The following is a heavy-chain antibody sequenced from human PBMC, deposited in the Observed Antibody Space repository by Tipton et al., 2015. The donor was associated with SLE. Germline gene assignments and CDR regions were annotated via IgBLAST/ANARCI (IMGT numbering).Heavy chain of an antibody. J-gene: IGHJ3*01. CDR1: GFTLDIYA. CDR2: IYLNGGST. CDR3: AKDASGNQGDAFDL. D-gene: IGHD1-14*01. Sequence: SLRLSCAASGFTLDIYAIHWVRQGPGKGLEWVSLIYLNGGSTYYADSVKGRFTISRDNTKNSLYLQMNSLRTEDTALYYCAKDASGNQGDAFDLWGQGTMVTVSS. V-gene: IGHV3-43*02.